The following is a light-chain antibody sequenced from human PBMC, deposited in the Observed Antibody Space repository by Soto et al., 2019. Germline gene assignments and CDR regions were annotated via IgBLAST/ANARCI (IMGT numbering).Light chain of an antibody. CDR1: SGHSNYA. J-gene: IGLJ3*02. V-gene: IGLV4-69*01. Sequence: QLVLTQSPSASASLGASVKLTCTLSSGHSNYAIAWHQQQPEKGPRYLMKLNSDGSHSKGDGIPDRFSGSSSGAERYLTISXXXXXDEXXYYCQTWGTGTPWVFGGGTKLTVL. CDR3: QTWGTGTPWV. CDR2: LNSDGSH.